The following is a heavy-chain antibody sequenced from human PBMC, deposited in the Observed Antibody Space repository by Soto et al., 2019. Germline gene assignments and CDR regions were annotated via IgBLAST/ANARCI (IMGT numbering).Heavy chain of an antibody. CDR3: ARVGHAAYYYYYYMDV. CDR2: ISSSSSTI. V-gene: IGHV3-48*01. CDR1: GFTFSSYS. J-gene: IGHJ6*03. D-gene: IGHD3-16*01. Sequence: GGSLRLSCAASGFTFSSYSMNWVHQAPGKGLEWVSYISSSSSTIYYADSVKGRFTISRDNAKNSLYLQMNSLRAEDTAVYYCARVGHAAYYYYYYMDVWGKGTTVTVSS.